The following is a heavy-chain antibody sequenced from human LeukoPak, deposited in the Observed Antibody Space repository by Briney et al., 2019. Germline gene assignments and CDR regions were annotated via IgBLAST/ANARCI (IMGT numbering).Heavy chain of an antibody. J-gene: IGHJ4*02. D-gene: IGHD4-17*01. CDR2: ISGSGGST. CDR3: AGVDDYGDFRTFDY. V-gene: IGHV3-23*01. Sequence: GGSLRLSSAASGFTFSSYAMSWVRQAPGKGLEWVSAISGSGGSTYYADSVKGRFTISRDNSKNTLYLQMNSLRAEDTAVYYCAGVDDYGDFRTFDYWGQGTLVTVSS. CDR1: GFTFSSYA.